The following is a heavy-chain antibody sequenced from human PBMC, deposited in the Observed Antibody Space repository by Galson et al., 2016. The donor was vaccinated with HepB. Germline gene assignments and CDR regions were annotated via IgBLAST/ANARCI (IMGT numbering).Heavy chain of an antibody. CDR1: GGSMTDSY. D-gene: IGHD7-27*01. J-gene: IGHJ4*02. V-gene: IGHV4-59*01. Sequence: ETLSLTYTVSGGSMTDSYWSFIRHAPGTGLEGIGYIYHNGNIDYNPSLKSRVTISIDTSKNQFSLKLTSVTAADTAVYYCAGAGDLTENYFQYWGQGARGAVSS. CDR2: IYHNGNI. CDR3: AGAGDLTENYFQY.